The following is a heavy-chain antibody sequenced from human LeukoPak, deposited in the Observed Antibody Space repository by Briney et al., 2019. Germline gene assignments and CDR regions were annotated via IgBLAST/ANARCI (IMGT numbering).Heavy chain of an antibody. CDR1: GYTFTGYY. Sequence: ASVKVSCKASGYTFTGYYMHWVRQAPGQGLEWMGIINPSGGSTSYAQKFQGRVTMTRDTSISTAYMELSRLRSDDTAVYYCARDPYSSSADDAFDIWGQGTMVTVSS. CDR2: INPSGGST. CDR3: ARDPYSSSADDAFDI. D-gene: IGHD6-6*01. V-gene: IGHV1-2*02. J-gene: IGHJ3*02.